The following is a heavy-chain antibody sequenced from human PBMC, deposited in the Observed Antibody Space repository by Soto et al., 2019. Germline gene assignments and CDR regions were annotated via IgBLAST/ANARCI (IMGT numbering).Heavy chain of an antibody. Sequence: EVQLVESGGGLVQPGGSLRLPCAASGFTFNSYDLHRVRQATGKRLEWVSGIGTAGDTYYPGSVKGRFTISRENAKNSLYLQMNSLRAEDTAVYYCARSPGYYDSSGYYSSAFDIWGQGTMVTVSS. CDR3: ARSPGYYDSSGYYSSAFDI. CDR1: GFTFNSYD. CDR2: IGTAGDT. V-gene: IGHV3-13*01. D-gene: IGHD3-22*01. J-gene: IGHJ3*02.